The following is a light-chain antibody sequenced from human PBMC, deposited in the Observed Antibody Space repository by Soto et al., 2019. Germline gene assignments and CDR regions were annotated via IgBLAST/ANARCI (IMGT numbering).Light chain of an antibody. J-gene: IGKJ1*01. CDR3: QQSYSTPPWT. CDR2: AAS. Sequence: ILLTQSPSSLSASVGDGVTITHRPSQDINNYSAWYQQKPGKAAKLVIYAASNLQSGVPSRFSVSGSWTDFTLTIRSLQPEDFATYFCQQSYSTPPWTFGQGIKV. V-gene: IGKV1-39*01. CDR1: QDINNY.